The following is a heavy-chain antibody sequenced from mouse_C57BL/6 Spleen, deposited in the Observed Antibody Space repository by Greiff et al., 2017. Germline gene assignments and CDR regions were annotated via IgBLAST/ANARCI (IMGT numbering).Heavy chain of an antibody. Sequence: EVKLVESEGGLVQPGSSMKLSCTASGFTFSDYYMAWVRQVPEKGLEWVANINYDGSSTYYLDSLKSRFIISRDNAKNILYLQMSSLKSEDTATYYCARGLYYGNPYAMDYWGQGTSVTVSS. CDR3: ARGLYYGNPYAMDY. D-gene: IGHD2-1*01. CDR2: INYDGSST. V-gene: IGHV5-16*01. CDR1: GFTFSDYY. J-gene: IGHJ4*01.